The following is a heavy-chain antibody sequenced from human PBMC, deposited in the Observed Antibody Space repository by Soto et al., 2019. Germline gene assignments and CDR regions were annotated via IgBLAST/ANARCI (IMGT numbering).Heavy chain of an antibody. J-gene: IGHJ4*02. Sequence: PGGSLRLSCAASGVTFTNACMNWVRQAPGKGLEWVGRIKSKTDGGTTDYAAPVKGRFTISRDDSKNTLYLQMNSLKTEDTAVYYCTTDPVTMIVVVPSSGWGQGTLVTVSS. CDR2: IKSKTDGGTT. CDR3: TTDPVTMIVVVPSSG. CDR1: GVTFTNAC. V-gene: IGHV3-15*07. D-gene: IGHD3-22*01.